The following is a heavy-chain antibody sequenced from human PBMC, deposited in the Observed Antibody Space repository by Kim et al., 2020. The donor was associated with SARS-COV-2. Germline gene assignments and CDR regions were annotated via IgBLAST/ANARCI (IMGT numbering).Heavy chain of an antibody. CDR2: IFESGTT. CDR1: GVSVSSANW. CDR3: ARVLRGCSASSCYLLS. V-gene: IGHV4-4*02. Sequence: SETLSLTCTVSGVSVSSANWWTWVRQPPGQGLEWIGEIFESGTTYYKPSLKSRATISLDKSKNQFSLKLTSVTAADPAFYYCARVLRGCSASSCYLLSWG. D-gene: IGHD3-22*01. J-gene: IGHJ5*01.